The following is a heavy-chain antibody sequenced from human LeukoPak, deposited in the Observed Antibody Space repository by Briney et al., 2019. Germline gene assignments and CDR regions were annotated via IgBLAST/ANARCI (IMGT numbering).Heavy chain of an antibody. CDR2: INPNSGGT. CDR3: ARGPNIRSIAVAGTGDDY. V-gene: IGHV1-2*02. J-gene: IGHJ4*02. D-gene: IGHD6-19*01. CDR1: GYTFTSYY. Sequence: EASVKVSCKASGYTFTSYYMHWVRQAPGQGLEWMGWINPNSGGTNYAQKFQGRVTMTRDTSISTAYMELSRLRSDDTAVYYCARGPNIRSIAVAGTGDDYWGQGTLVTVSS.